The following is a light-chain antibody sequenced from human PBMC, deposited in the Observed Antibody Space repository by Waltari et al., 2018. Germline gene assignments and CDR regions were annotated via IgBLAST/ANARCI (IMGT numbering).Light chain of an antibody. J-gene: IGLJ1*01. V-gene: IGLV2-14*01. CDR1: SSDVGPYDY. Sequence: QSALTQPASVSGSPGHSLTIPCTGTSSDVGPYDYVSWYQQYPGKAPKLMIFEVSNRPSGASIRFSGSKSGNTASLTISGLLPEDEADYYCSSFTTSSTQVFGTGTKVTVL. CDR2: EVS. CDR3: SSFTTSSTQV.